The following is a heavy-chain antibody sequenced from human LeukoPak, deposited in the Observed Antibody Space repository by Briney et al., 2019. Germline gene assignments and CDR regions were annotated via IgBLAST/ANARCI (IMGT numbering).Heavy chain of an antibody. CDR1: GVAFGSYA. J-gene: IGHJ4*02. CDR3: ARDLTPGAPDYFDY. V-gene: IGHV3-30*04. Sequence: GGCLRLSCATSGVAFGSYAMHWGREAPGKGLEWGAVIAHDETNRFYADSVRGRLTISRDNSINTLYLRMNSLRPDDTAVYFCARDLTPGAPDYFDYWGQGTLVTVSS. CDR2: IAHDETNR. D-gene: IGHD3-9*01.